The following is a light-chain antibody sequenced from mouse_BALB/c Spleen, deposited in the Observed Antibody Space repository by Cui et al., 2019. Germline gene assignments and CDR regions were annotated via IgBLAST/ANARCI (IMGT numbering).Light chain of an antibody. J-gene: IGKJ5*01. CDR2: SAS. Sequence: DIVITMSQKFTSTSVGDRVSVTCKASQNVGTNVAWYQQKPGQSPKALIYSASNRYSGVPDRFTGSGSGTDFTLTISNVQSEDLAEYFCQQYNNYPLTFGAGTKLELK. V-gene: IGKV6-15*01. CDR1: QNVGTN. CDR3: QQYNNYPLT.